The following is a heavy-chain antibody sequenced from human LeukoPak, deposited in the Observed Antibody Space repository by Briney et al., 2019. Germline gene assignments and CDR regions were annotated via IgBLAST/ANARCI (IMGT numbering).Heavy chain of an antibody. CDR1: GDSVSSNSVA. D-gene: IGHD6-13*01. J-gene: IGHJ4*02. CDR3: ARDSRAEVDY. V-gene: IGHV6-1*01. Sequence: SQTLSLTCAICGDSVSSNSVAWNWIRQSPSRGLEWLGRTYYRSKWYNENALSMKGRITINPDTSKNQFSLQLNSVTPEDTAVYYCARDSRAEVDYWAQGTLVTVSS. CDR2: TYYRSKWYN.